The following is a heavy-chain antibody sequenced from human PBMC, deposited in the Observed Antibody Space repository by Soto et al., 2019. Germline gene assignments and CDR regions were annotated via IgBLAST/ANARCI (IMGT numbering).Heavy chain of an antibody. CDR1: GFTFDEYG. CDR3: AKDIGLGFESYAGMDV. Sequence: EEQLVESGGGLVQPGRSLRLSCAASGFTFDEYGMHWVRQGPGKGLEWVSGINWNGGEIGYADSVKGRFTISRDNAKNFLKWQTNRLRAEETALDYCAKDIGLGFESYAGMDVWGHATTVTASS. J-gene: IGHJ6*02. CDR2: INWNGGEI. D-gene: IGHD2-15*01. V-gene: IGHV3-9*01.